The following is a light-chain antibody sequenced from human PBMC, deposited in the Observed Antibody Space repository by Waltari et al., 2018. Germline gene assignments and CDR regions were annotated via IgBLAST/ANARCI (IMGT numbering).Light chain of an antibody. V-gene: IGKV3-20*01. CDR3: QMYVRLPVT. CDR1: QSVGRA. J-gene: IGKJ1*01. Sequence: EIVLTPSPGPLALSPGERATLSCRASQSVGRALAWYQQRPGQAPRILIYYASSRATGISDKFSGSGSGTDFSLTISRVEPEDFAVYFCQMYVRLPVTFGQGTKVEVK. CDR2: YAS.